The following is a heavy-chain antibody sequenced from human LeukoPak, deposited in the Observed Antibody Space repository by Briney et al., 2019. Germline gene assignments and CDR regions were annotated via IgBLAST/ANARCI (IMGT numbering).Heavy chain of an antibody. CDR2: IYTSGST. J-gene: IGHJ5*02. CDR3: AREKTRSAGENWFDP. D-gene: IGHD3-10*01. V-gene: IGHV4-61*02. CDR1: GGSISSGSYY. Sequence: PSETLSLTCTVSGGSISSGSYYWSWIRQPAGKGLEWIGRIYTSGSTNYNPSLKSRVTISVDTSKNQFSLKLSSVTAADTAVYYCAREKTRSAGENWFDPWGQGTLVTVSS.